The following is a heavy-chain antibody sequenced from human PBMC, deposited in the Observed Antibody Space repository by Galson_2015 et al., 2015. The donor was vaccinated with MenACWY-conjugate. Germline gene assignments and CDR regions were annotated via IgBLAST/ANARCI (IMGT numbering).Heavy chain of an antibody. CDR2: ISAYNGNT. V-gene: IGHV1-18*04. Sequence: SVKVSCKAPGYTFTSYGISWVRQAPGQGLEWMGWISAYNGNTNYAQKLQGRVTMTTDTSTSTAYMELRSLRSDDTAVYYCARGLSYYDSRRGPYYFDYWGQGTLVTVSS. CDR3: ARGLSYYDSRRGPYYFDY. J-gene: IGHJ4*02. CDR1: GYTFTSYG. D-gene: IGHD3-22*01.